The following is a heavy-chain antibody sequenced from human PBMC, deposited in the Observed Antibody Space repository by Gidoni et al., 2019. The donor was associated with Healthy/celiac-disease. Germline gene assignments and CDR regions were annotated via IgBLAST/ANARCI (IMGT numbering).Heavy chain of an antibody. V-gene: IGHV3-49*03. CDR1: GFTFGDYA. CDR3: TGYIAAAAAFDI. J-gene: IGHJ3*02. CDR2: IRSKAYGGTT. Sequence: EVQLVESGGGLVQPGRSLRLSCTASGFTFGDYAMSWFRQAPGKGLEWVGFIRSKAYGGTTEYAASVKGRFTISRDDSKSIAYLQMNSLKTEDTAVYYCTGYIAAAAAFDIWGQGTMVTVSS. D-gene: IGHD6-13*01.